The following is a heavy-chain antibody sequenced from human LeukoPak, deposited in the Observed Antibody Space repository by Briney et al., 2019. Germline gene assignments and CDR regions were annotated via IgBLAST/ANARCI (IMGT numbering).Heavy chain of an antibody. J-gene: IGHJ4*02. CDR1: GGSISSGGYY. Sequence: LSLTCTVSGGSISSGGYYWSWIRQHPGKGLEWIGSIYYSGSTYYNPSLKSRVTISVDTSKNQFSLKLSSVTAADTAVYYCASSYSSSPEYFGYWGQGTLVTVSS. D-gene: IGHD6-6*01. V-gene: IGHV4-31*03. CDR2: IYYSGST. CDR3: ASSYSSSPEYFGY.